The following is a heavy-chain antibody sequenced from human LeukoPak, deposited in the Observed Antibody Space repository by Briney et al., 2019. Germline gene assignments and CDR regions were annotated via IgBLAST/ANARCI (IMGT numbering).Heavy chain of an antibody. J-gene: IGHJ4*02. CDR2: ISSSSSTI. CDR3: ARDNSHNSYSSGRGY. Sequence: GGSLRLSCAASGFTFSSYSMNWVRQAPGKGLEWVSYISSSSSTIYYADSVKGRFTISRDNAKNSLYLQMNSLRAEDTAVYYCARDNSHNSYSSGRGYWGQGTLVTVSS. V-gene: IGHV3-48*04. D-gene: IGHD6-19*01. CDR1: GFTFSSYS.